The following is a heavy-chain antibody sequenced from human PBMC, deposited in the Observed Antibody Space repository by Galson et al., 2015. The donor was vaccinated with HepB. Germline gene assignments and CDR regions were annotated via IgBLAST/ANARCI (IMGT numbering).Heavy chain of an antibody. J-gene: IGHJ4*02. D-gene: IGHD3-22*01. CDR3: ARDADYYDSRDGYDY. V-gene: IGHV3-74*01. Sequence: SLRLSCAASGFTFSSYWMHWVRQAPGKGLVWVSRINSDGSSTSYADSVKGRFTISRDNAKNTLYLQMNSLRAGDTAVYYCARDADYYDSRDGYDYWGQGTLVTVSS. CDR2: INSDGSST. CDR1: GFTFSSYW.